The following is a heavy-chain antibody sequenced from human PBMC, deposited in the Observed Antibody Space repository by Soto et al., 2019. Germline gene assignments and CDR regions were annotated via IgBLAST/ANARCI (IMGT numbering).Heavy chain of an antibody. CDR1: GFSFHTYA. Sequence: WGFLRLSCAASGFSFHTYAMAWVRQAPGKWLEWVSSLSDSGGRTDYADSVKGLFTISRDNSKDILYLPMHNLRAEDTAIYYCAKDLRDWGFFDYWGLGIVDTVSS. V-gene: IGHV3-23*01. J-gene: IGHJ4*02. D-gene: IGHD3-16*01. CDR2: LSDSGGRT. CDR3: AKDLRDWGFFDY.